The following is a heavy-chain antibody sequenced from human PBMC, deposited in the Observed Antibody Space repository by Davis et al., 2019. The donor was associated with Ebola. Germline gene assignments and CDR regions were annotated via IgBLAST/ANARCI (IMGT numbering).Heavy chain of an antibody. D-gene: IGHD2-21*01. CDR2: ISGSGRT. Sequence: PSETLSLTCTVSDASISGHYWNWFRQPPGKGLEWIGFISGSGRTSYNPSLKSRVTISADTSKNQFSLNLSSVTAADTAVDFCSRFGEGAYWGQGTLVTVSS. CDR1: DASISGHY. J-gene: IGHJ4*02. V-gene: IGHV4-59*11. CDR3: SRFGEGAY.